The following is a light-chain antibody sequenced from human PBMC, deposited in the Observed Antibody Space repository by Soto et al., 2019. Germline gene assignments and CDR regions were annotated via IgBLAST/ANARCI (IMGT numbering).Light chain of an antibody. V-gene: IGLV2-14*01. CDR2: EVS. CDR3: SSYTGININTVV. J-gene: IGLJ2*01. CDR1: SSDIGKYNY. Sequence: QSVLTQPASVSGSPGQSITISCTGTSSDIGKYNYVSWFQQHPAKATKLIIFEVSTRPSGVSNRFSGSKSGNTASLTISGLQAEDEADYYCSSYTGININTVVFGGGTKLTVL.